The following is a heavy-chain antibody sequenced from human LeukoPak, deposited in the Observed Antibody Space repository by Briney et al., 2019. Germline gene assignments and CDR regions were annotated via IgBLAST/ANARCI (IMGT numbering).Heavy chain of an antibody. CDR1: GYTFTSYY. D-gene: IGHD3-22*01. V-gene: IGHV1-46*01. CDR2: INPSGGST. Sequence: ASVKVSCKASGYTFTSYYMHWVRQAPGQGLEWMGIINPSGGSTSYARKFQGRVTMTRDTSTSTVYMELSSLRSEDTAVYYCAMNYYDSSGYYPPRRNFDYWGQGTLVTVSS. CDR3: AMNYYDSSGYYPPRRNFDY. J-gene: IGHJ4*02.